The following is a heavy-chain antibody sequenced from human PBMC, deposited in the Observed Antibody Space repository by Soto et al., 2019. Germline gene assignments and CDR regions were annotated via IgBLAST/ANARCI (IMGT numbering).Heavy chain of an antibody. Sequence: SETLSLTCAVYGGSFSGYYWSWIRQPPGKGLEWIGEINHSGSTNYNPSLKSRVTISVDTSKNQFSLKLSSVTAADTAVYYCARDHEAAEDLNWFDPWGQGTLVTISS. V-gene: IGHV4-34*01. CDR2: INHSGST. D-gene: IGHD6-13*01. J-gene: IGHJ5*02. CDR3: ARDHEAAEDLNWFDP. CDR1: GGSFSGYY.